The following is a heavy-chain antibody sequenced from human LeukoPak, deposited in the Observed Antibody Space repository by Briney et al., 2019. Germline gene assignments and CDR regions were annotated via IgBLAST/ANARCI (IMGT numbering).Heavy chain of an antibody. CDR3: ARGSTTTVYYFDY. V-gene: IGHV4-34*01. Sequence: ASETLSLTCAVYGGSFSGYYWSWIRQPPGKGLEWIGEINHNGSTNYNPSLKSRVTISVDTSKNQFSLKLSSVTAADTAVYYCARGSTTTVYYFDYWGQGTLVTVSS. CDR1: GGSFSGYY. D-gene: IGHD4-4*01. CDR2: INHNGST. J-gene: IGHJ4*02.